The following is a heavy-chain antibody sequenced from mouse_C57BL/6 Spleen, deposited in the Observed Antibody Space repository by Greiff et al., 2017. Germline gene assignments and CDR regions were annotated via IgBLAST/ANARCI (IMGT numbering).Heavy chain of an antibody. CDR1: GFTFSSYG. V-gene: IGHV5-6*01. CDR2: ISSGGSYT. Sequence: EVQGVESGGDLVKPGGSLKLSCAASGFTFSSYGMSWVRQTPDKRLEWVATISSGGSYTYYPDSVKGRFTISRDNAKNTLYLQMSSLKSEDTAMYYCARQGLGKYYFDYWGQGTTLTVSS. D-gene: IGHD4-1*01. J-gene: IGHJ2*01. CDR3: ARQGLGKYYFDY.